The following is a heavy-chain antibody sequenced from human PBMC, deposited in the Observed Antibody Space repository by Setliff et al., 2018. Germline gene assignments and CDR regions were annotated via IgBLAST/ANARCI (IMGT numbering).Heavy chain of an antibody. Sequence: ASVKVSCKASGNSFSSFSITWVRQAPGQGLEWMGWVSTYNGDTKYAQKFQGRVTMTSDTSTSTVYMEVTGLTSEDTAVYYCARAGVAAADRKGLLEYWGQGTLVTVSS. CDR3: ARAGVAAADRKGLLEY. D-gene: IGHD6-13*01. CDR2: VSTYNGDT. J-gene: IGHJ4*02. CDR1: GNSFSSFS. V-gene: IGHV1-18*01.